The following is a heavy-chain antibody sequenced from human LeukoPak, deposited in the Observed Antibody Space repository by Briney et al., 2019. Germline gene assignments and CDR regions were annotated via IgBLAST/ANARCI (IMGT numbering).Heavy chain of an antibody. D-gene: IGHD3-10*01. Sequence: SETRSLTCAVYGGSFGGYCWRWIRQPPGKGREWIGAIKHRGRTNYTPSLKSRVTISVDTSKNQFPLKLSSVTAADTAVYYCARGAPYGSGSYYNTYYFDYWGQGTLVTVSS. CDR2: IKHRGRT. CDR3: ARGAPYGSGSYYNTYYFDY. J-gene: IGHJ4*02. V-gene: IGHV4-34*01. CDR1: GGSFGGYC.